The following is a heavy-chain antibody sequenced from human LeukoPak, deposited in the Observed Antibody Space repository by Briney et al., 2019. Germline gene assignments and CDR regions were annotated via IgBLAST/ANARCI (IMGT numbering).Heavy chain of an antibody. Sequence: PGGSLRLSCAASGFTFSSYAMSWVRQAPGKGLEWVSAISGSGGSTYYADSVKGRFTISRDNSKNTLYLQMSSLRAEDTAVYYCARLPGMDTAMDYWGQGTLVTVSS. CDR3: ARLPGMDTAMDY. V-gene: IGHV3-23*01. CDR1: GFTFSSYA. D-gene: IGHD5-18*01. CDR2: ISGSGGST. J-gene: IGHJ4*02.